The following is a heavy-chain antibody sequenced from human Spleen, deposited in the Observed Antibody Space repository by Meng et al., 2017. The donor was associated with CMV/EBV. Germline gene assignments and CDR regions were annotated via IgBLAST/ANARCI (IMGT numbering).Heavy chain of an antibody. CDR3: ASFKSGYLDV. CDR1: GFTFSSCT. Sequence: GGSLRLSCAASGFTFSSCTMNWVRQAPGKGLEWVSSISSSSSYIYYADSVKGRFTISRDNAKNSLYLQMNSLRAEDTAVYYCASFKSGYLDVWGQGTTVTVSS. J-gene: IGHJ6*02. V-gene: IGHV3-21*01. CDR2: ISSSSSYI. D-gene: IGHD3-10*01.